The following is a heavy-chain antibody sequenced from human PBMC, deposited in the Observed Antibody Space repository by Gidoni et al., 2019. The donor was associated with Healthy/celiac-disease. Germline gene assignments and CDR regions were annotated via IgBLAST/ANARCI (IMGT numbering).Heavy chain of an antibody. J-gene: IGHJ4*02. CDR2: ISYDGSNQ. D-gene: IGHD4-17*01. CDR1: SSYA. CDR3: SRDLSGDYCGSDF. Sequence: SSYAMHWVRQAPGKGLEWVAVISYDGSNQYYADSVKGRFTISRDNSKNKLYLQMNSLRAEDTAVYYCSRDLSGDYCGSDFWGQGTLVTVSS. V-gene: IGHV3-30-3*01.